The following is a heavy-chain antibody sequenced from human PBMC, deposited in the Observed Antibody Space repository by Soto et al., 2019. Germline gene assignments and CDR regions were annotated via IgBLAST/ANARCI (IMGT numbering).Heavy chain of an antibody. V-gene: IGHV3-30-3*01. J-gene: IGHJ4*02. CDR1: CLTFSSYA. CDR2: ISYDGSNK. D-gene: IGHD3-10*01. Sequence: XESLTLSCAASCLTFSSYAKHWVRQAPGKGLEWVAVISYDGSNKYYADSVKGRFTISRDNSKNTLYLQMNSLRAEDTAVYYCARATWNSGGSGSRNYFDYWGQGTLVTVSS. CDR3: ARATWNSGGSGSRNYFDY.